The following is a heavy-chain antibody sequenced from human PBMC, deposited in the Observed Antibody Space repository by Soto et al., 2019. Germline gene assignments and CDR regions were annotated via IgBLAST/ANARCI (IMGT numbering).Heavy chain of an antibody. CDR2: ISYDGSNK. CDR3: AKAYSSGWHVVADY. J-gene: IGHJ4*02. Sequence: QVQLVESGGGVVQPGRSLRLSCAASGFTFSSYGMHWVRQAPGKGLEWVAVISYDGSNKYYADSVKGRFTISRDNSKNTLYPQMNSLRAEDTAVYYCAKAYSSGWHVVADYWGQGTLVTVSS. CDR1: GFTFSSYG. V-gene: IGHV3-30*18. D-gene: IGHD6-19*01.